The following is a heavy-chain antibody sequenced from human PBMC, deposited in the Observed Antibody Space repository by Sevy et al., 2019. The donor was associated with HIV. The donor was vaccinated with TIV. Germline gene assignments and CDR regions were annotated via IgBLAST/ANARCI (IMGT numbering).Heavy chain of an antibody. CDR3: AREPRHYDFWSGYYKSGYYGMDV. J-gene: IGHJ6*02. Sequence: ASVKVSCKASGGTFSSYAISWVRQAPGQGLEWMGRIIPILGIANYAQKFQGRVTITADKSTSTAYMELSSLRSEDTAVDYCAREPRHYDFWSGYYKSGYYGMDVWGQGTTVTVSS. D-gene: IGHD3-3*01. CDR1: GGTFSSYA. CDR2: IIPILGIA. V-gene: IGHV1-69*04.